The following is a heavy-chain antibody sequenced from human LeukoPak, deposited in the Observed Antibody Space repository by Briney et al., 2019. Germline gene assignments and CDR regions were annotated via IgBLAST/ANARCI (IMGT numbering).Heavy chain of an antibody. D-gene: IGHD1-1*01. CDR2: ISSSGSTI. CDR3: ARVGVGTTSYYFDY. J-gene: IGHJ4*02. CDR1: GFTFSDYY. Sequence: PGGSLRLSCAASGFTFSDYYMSWIRQAPGKGLEWVSYISSSGSTIYYADSAKGRFTISRDNAKNSLYLQMNSLRTEDTAVYYRARVGVGTTSYYFDYWGQGTLVTFSS. V-gene: IGHV3-11*04.